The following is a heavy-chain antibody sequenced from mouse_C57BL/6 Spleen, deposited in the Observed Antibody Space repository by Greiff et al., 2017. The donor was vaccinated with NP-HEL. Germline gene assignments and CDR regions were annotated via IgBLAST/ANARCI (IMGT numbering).Heavy chain of an antibody. D-gene: IGHD1-1*01. Sequence: VQLKQSGAELVRPGASVKLSCTASGFNIKDDYMHWVKQRPEQGLEWIGWIDPENGDTEYASKFQGKATITADTSSNTAYLQLSSLTSEDTAVYYCTTDTTVALDYWGQGTTLTVSS. CDR1: GFNIKDDY. V-gene: IGHV14-4*01. J-gene: IGHJ2*01. CDR2: IDPENGDT. CDR3: TTDTTVALDY.